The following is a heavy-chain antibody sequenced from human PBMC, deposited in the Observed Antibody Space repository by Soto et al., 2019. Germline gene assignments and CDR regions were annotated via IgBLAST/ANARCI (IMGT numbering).Heavy chain of an antibody. V-gene: IGHV5-10-1*01. Sequence: GESLKISCKGSGYSFTSYWISRVRQMPGKGLEWMGRIDPSDSYTNYSPSFQGHVTISADKSISTAYLQWSSLKASDTAMYYCARNRDIVVVPAAPGAWFDPWGQGTLVTVSS. CDR2: IDPSDSYT. CDR1: GYSFTSYW. J-gene: IGHJ5*02. CDR3: ARNRDIVVVPAAPGAWFDP. D-gene: IGHD2-2*01.